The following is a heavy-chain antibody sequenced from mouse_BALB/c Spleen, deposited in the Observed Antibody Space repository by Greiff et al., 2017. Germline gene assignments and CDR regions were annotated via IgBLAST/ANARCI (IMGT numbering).Heavy chain of an antibody. CDR2: INPSTGYT. CDR1: GYTSTSSW. Sequence: VQLQQPGAELAKLGAPVKLPSKAPGYTSTSSWLHWVKQRPGQGLEWFGYINPSTGYTEYNQKFKDKATLIADNSSSTAYMQVSSLTSEDSAVYYCAKSVYYGNPAGFAYWGQGTLVTVSA. J-gene: IGHJ3*01. CDR3: AKSVYYGNPAGFAY. V-gene: IGHV1-7*01. D-gene: IGHD2-1*01.